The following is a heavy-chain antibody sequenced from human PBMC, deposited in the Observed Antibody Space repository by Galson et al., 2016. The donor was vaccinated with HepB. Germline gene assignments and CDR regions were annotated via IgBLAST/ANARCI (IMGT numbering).Heavy chain of an antibody. Sequence: LSLTCGVSGGSISSRNWWSWVRQPPGKGLEWIGEIYHSGSTNYNPSLKRRVVLSVDKSKNQFSLKLSSVTAADTAVYYCARVNKVRSGSYYTNYYFYSMDVWGQGTTVTVSS. CDR3: ARVNKVRSGSYYTNYYFYSMDV. D-gene: IGHD3-10*01. J-gene: IGHJ6*02. CDR1: GGSISSRNW. CDR2: IYHSGST. V-gene: IGHV4-4*02.